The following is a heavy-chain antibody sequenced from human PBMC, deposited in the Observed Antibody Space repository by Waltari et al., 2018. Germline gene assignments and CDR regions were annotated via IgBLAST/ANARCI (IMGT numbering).Heavy chain of an antibody. Sequence: QVQLVESGGGLVKPGGSLRLSCTASGFSFSDYYMSWIRQAPGKGLEWISYMDSGGSAIHYADSVQGRFTISGDNAKSSLYLQMNSLRGDDTALYYCAREFAGGYVFDLWGQGTLVTVSS. CDR1: GFSFSDYY. V-gene: IGHV3-11*01. D-gene: IGHD5-12*01. CDR2: MDSGGSAI. CDR3: AREFAGGYVFDL. J-gene: IGHJ4*02.